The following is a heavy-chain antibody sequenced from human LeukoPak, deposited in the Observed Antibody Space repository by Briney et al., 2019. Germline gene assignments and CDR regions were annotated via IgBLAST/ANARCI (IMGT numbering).Heavy chain of an antibody. Sequence: PSETLSLTCTVSGGSITSYYWSWIRQSAGKGLEWIGRIYITGSTTYNPSLKSRVTMSLDTSKNQFSLKLSSVTAADTAVYYCVRLDYSNFFDYWGQGNLVTVSS. CDR2: IYITGST. CDR1: GGSITSYY. J-gene: IGHJ4*02. CDR3: VRLDYSNFFDY. D-gene: IGHD4-11*01. V-gene: IGHV4-4*07.